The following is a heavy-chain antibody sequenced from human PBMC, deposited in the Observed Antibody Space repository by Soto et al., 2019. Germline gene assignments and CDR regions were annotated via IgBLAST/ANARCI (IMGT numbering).Heavy chain of an antibody. Sequence: SQTLSLTCAIAGDSVSNNSAAWNWIRQSPSRGLEWLGRTYYRSKWYNDYAVSVKSRIIINPDTSKNEFSLQLNSVTPEDTAVYSCARERYGDHGRGTFDIWGQGTMVAVSS. J-gene: IGHJ3*02. CDR2: TYYRSKWYN. CDR1: GDSVSNNSAA. V-gene: IGHV6-1*01. CDR3: ARERYGDHGRGTFDI. D-gene: IGHD4-17*01.